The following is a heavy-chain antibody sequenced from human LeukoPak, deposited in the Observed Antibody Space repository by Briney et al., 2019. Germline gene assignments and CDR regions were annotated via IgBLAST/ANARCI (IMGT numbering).Heavy chain of an antibody. V-gene: IGHV3-30*18. CDR3: AKDVAAAGMGDGMDV. CDR1: GFTFSSYG. Sequence: GGSLRLSCAASGFTFSSYGMHWVRQAPGKGLEWVAVISYDGSNKYYADSVEGRFTISRDNSKNTLYLQMNSLRAEDTAVYYCAKDVAAAGMGDGMDVWGQGTTVTVSS. CDR2: ISYDGSNK. J-gene: IGHJ6*02. D-gene: IGHD6-13*01.